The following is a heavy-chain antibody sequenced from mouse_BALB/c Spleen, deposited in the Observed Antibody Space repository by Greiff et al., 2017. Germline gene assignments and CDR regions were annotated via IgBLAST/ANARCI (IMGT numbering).Heavy chain of an antibody. V-gene: IGHV5-17*02. CDR1: GFTFSSFG. CDR3: ARGAITTVVAPDC. D-gene: IGHD1-1*01. CDR2: ISSGSSTI. J-gene: IGHJ2*01. Sequence: EVMLVESGGGLVQPGGSRKLSCAASGFTFSSFGMHWVRQAPEKGLVWVAYISSGSSTIYYADTVKGRFTISRDNPKNTLFLQMTSLRSEDTAMYYCARGAITTVVAPDCWGQGTTLTVSS.